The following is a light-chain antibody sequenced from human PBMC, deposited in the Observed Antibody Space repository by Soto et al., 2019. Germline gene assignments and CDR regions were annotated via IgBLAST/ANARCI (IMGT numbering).Light chain of an antibody. Sequence: DIQMTQSPFSLSASVGDRVTITCRASHSISKYLNWYQQKPGKAPKLLMFAASSLQSGVPSRFSGGGSGTDFTLTISSLQPEDFATYYCHQSYSTPRTFGQGTKVEIK. J-gene: IGKJ1*01. V-gene: IGKV1-39*01. CDR2: AAS. CDR3: HQSYSTPRT. CDR1: HSISKY.